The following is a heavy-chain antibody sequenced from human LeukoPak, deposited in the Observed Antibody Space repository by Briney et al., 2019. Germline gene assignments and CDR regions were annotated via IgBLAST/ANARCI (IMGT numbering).Heavy chain of an antibody. D-gene: IGHD3-22*01. CDR1: GFTFSSYG. CDR2: ISYDGSNK. J-gene: IGHJ3*02. Sequence: GGSLRLSCAASGFTFSSYGMHWVRQAPGKVLEWVAVISYDGSNKYYADSVKGRFTISRDNSKNTLYLQMNSLRAEDTAVYYCAKGIVYYYDSSGQQSPKNDAFDIWGQGTMVTVSS. V-gene: IGHV3-30*18. CDR3: AKGIVYYYDSSGQQSPKNDAFDI.